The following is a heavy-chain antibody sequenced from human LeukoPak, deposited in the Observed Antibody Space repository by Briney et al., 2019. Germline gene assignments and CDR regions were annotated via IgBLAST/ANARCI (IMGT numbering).Heavy chain of an antibody. Sequence: TSETLSLTCSVSGGSISSSDYYWSWIRQPPGKGLEWLGNIYYTGSTSYNPSLKSRVTLSVDTFKNQFSLHLSSVTAADTAVYYCARENYCTNGVCWAFYPWGQGTLVTVSS. J-gene: IGHJ5*02. D-gene: IGHD2-8*01. CDR1: GGSISSSDYY. CDR2: IYYTGST. V-gene: IGHV4-39*07. CDR3: ARENYCTNGVCWAFYP.